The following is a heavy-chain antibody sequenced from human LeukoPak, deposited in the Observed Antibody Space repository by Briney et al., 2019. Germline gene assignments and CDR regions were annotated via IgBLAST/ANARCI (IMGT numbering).Heavy chain of an antibody. J-gene: IGHJ3*01. Sequence: SETLSLTCTVSGDSIRSYYWSWIRQPPGKGLEWIGNIHYSGSTKYSSSLKSRVTISVDTSNNQFSLRVTSLTAADMAVYYCARLGALHDAFDVWGQGTLVTVSS. D-gene: IGHD3-16*01. CDR3: ARLGALHDAFDV. CDR1: GDSIRSYY. CDR2: IHYSGST. V-gene: IGHV4-59*12.